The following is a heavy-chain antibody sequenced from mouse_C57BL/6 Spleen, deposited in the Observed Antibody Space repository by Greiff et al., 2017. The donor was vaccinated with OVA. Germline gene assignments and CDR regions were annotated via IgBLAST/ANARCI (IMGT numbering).Heavy chain of an antibody. CDR2: IYPGDGDT. CDR1: GYAFSSSW. CDR3: ARSLYYSNYDWYFDV. Sequence: QVQLQQSGPELVKPGASVKISCKASGYAFSSSWMNWVKQRPGKGLEWIGRIYPGDGDTNYNGKFKGKATLTADKSSSTAYMQLSSLTSEDSAVYFCARSLYYSNYDWYFDVWGTGTTVTVSS. V-gene: IGHV1-82*01. J-gene: IGHJ1*03. D-gene: IGHD2-5*01.